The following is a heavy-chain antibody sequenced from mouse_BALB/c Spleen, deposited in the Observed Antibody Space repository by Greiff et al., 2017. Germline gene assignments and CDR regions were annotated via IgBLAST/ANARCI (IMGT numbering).Heavy chain of an antibody. Sequence: VMLVESGPGLVQPSQSLSITCTVSGFSLTSYGVHWVRQSPGKGLEWLGVIWSGGITDYNAAFISRLSISKDNSKSQVFFKMNSLQADDTAIYYCARWGNGYSYYFDYWGQGTTLTVSS. J-gene: IGHJ2*01. D-gene: IGHD2-3*01. CDR2: IWSGGIT. CDR3: ARWGNGYSYYFDY. CDR1: GFSLTSYG. V-gene: IGHV2-4-1*01.